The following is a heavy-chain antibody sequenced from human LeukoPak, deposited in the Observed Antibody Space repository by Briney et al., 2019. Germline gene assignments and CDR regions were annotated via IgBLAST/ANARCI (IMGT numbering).Heavy chain of an antibody. D-gene: IGHD2-15*01. V-gene: IGHV4-59*01. CDR3: ARTRELGYCSGGSCFWFDP. Sequence: SETLSLTCTASGGSISSYYWSWIRQPPGKGLEWIGYIYYSGSTNYNPSLKSRVTISVDTSKNQFSLKLTSVTAADTAVYYCARTRELGYCSGGSCFWFDPWGQGTLVTVSS. J-gene: IGHJ5*02. CDR1: GGSISSYY. CDR2: IYYSGST.